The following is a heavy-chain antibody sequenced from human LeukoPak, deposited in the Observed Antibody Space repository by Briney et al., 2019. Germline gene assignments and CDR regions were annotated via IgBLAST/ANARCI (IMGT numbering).Heavy chain of an antibody. CDR1: GFTFRSYE. Sequence: GGSLRLSCAASGFTFRSYEMNWVRQAPGKGLEWVSYISSSGTTIYYADSVKGRFTISRDNAKNSLYLQMSSLRAEDTAVYYCATDCGSSCFDYWGQGTLVTVSS. CDR3: ATDCGSSCFDY. J-gene: IGHJ4*02. V-gene: IGHV3-48*03. D-gene: IGHD6-13*01. CDR2: ISSSGTTI.